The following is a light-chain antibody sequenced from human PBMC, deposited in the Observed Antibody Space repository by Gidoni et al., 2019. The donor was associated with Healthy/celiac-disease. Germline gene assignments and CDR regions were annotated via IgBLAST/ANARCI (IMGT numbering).Light chain of an antibody. CDR2: DAS. Sequence: EIVLTQSPATLSLSPAERATLSCRASQSVSSYLAWYQQKPGQAPRLLIYDASNRATGIPARFSGSGSGTDFTLTISSLEPEDFAVYYCQQRSNWPRSITFGQGTRLEIK. V-gene: IGKV3-11*01. J-gene: IGKJ5*01. CDR1: QSVSSY. CDR3: QQRSNWPRSIT.